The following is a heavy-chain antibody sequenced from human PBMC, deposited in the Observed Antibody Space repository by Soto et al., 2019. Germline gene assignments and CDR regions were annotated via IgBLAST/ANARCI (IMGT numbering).Heavy chain of an antibody. Sequence: ASVKVSCKASRYTFTVYYMHRVRQAPGQGLEWMGWINPNSGGTNYAQKFQGWVTMTRDTSISTAYMELSRLRSDDTAVYYCARGSCSGGSCYSNYYYGMDVWGQGTTVTVSS. CDR3: ARGSCSGGSCYSNYYYGMDV. CDR2: INPNSGGT. D-gene: IGHD2-15*01. J-gene: IGHJ6*02. V-gene: IGHV1-2*04. CDR1: RYTFTVYY.